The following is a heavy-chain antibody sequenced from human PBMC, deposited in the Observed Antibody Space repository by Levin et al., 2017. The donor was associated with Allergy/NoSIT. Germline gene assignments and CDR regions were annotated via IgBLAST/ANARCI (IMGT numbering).Heavy chain of an antibody. V-gene: IGHV3-23*01. CDR1: HLKFSDFQ. J-gene: IGHJ4*02. CDR2: INDRGDRI. Sequence: PSGGSLRLSCVGSHLKFSDFQMTWVRQAPGRGLEWVSSINDRGDRIYYADSVKGRFTTSRDNSKNVVYLQMHNVRVEDTAVYYCDSGKTWSQGTLVSVS. D-gene: IGHD6-25*01. CDR3: DSGKT.